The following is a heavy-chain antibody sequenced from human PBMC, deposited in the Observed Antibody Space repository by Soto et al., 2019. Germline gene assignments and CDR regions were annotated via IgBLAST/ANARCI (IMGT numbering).Heavy chain of an antibody. CDR1: GFYFNNYG. V-gene: IGHV3-21*01. Sequence: GGSLRLSCTVSGFYFNNYGINWVRQPPGKGLQWVSSVTKSDYTYYSDSVKGRFTISRDNAKNSVSLQMNSLRAEDTAVYYCAREDSIIIPAVSDFWGQGTLVTVS. CDR3: AREDSIIIPAVSDF. J-gene: IGHJ4*02. D-gene: IGHD2-2*01. CDR2: VTKSDYT.